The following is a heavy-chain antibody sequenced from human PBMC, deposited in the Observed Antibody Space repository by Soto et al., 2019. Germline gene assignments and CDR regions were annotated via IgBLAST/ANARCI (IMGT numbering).Heavy chain of an antibody. D-gene: IGHD3-3*01. CDR3: AKAETYDFWSGLHFDY. J-gene: IGHJ4*02. CDR2: ISGSGGST. V-gene: IGHV3-23*01. Sequence: PGGSLRLSCVASGVTFSSFAMSWVRQAPGKGLEWVSTISGSGGSTYYADSVKGRLTISRDNSKNTLSLHINSLRAEDTAAYYCAKAETYDFWSGLHFDYWGQGTLVTVSS. CDR1: GVTFSSFA.